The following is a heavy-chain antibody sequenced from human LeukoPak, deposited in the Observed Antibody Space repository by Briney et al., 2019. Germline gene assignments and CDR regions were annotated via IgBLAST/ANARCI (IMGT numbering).Heavy chain of an antibody. CDR2: IYHSGST. V-gene: IGHV4-38-2*02. Sequence: SETLSLTCTVSGYSISSGYYWGWIRQPPGKGLEWIGSIYHSGSTYYNPSLKSRVTISVDSSKNQFSLKLSSVTAADTAVYYCASYDFWSGYYVFDYWGQGTLVTVSS. D-gene: IGHD3-3*01. J-gene: IGHJ4*02. CDR1: GYSISSGYY. CDR3: ASYDFWSGYYVFDY.